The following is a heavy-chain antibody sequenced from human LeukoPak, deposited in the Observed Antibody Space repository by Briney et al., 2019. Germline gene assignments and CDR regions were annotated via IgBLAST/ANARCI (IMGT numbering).Heavy chain of an antibody. V-gene: IGHV3-23*01. CDR3: AKEDTMVRGVPYYFDY. CDR1: GFTFSSYA. J-gene: IGHJ4*02. Sequence: PGGSLRLSCAASGFTFSSYAMSWVRQAPGKGLEWVSAINSAGSTYYGDSVKGRFTISRGNSKNTLYLQMNSLRAEDTAVYYCAKEDTMVRGVPYYFDYWGQGTLVTVSS. D-gene: IGHD3-10*01. CDR2: INSAGST.